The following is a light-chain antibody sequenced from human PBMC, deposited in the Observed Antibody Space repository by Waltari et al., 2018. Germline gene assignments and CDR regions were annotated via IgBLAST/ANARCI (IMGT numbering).Light chain of an antibody. J-gene: IGKJ2*01. Sequence: DIVMTQYPDSLAVSLDERATIHCKSSQSILNSPTSKNYLDWYQNKSGHPPKLLISWASTRESGVPDRFSGSGSGTDFTLTISSLQPEDVAVYYCQQYYSNPPMYTFGQGTKLEIK. CDR1: QSILNSPTSKNY. CDR3: QQYYSNPPMYT. CDR2: WAS. V-gene: IGKV4-1*01.